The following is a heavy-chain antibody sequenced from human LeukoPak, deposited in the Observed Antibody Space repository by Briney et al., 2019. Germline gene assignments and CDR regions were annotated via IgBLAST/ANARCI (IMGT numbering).Heavy chain of an antibody. CDR3: ARGGAAAGLYNWFDP. V-gene: IGHV4-34*01. J-gene: IGHJ5*02. D-gene: IGHD6-13*01. Sequence: KSGGSLRLSCAASGFTFNSYWMSWIRQPPGKGLEWIGEINHSGSTNYNPSLKSRVTISVDTSKNQFSLKLSSVTAADTAVYYCARGGAAAGLYNWFDPWGQGTLVTVSS. CDR1: GFTFNSYW. CDR2: INHSGST.